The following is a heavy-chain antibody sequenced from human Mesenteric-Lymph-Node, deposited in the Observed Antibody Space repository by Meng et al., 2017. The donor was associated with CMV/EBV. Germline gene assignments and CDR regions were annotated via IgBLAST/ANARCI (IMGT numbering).Heavy chain of an antibody. Sequence: GESLKISCAASGFTVSANFMSWVRQAPGKGLVWVSRINSDGSSTSYADSVKGRFTISRDNSKNTLYLQMNSLRGEDTAVYYCARGYSGYDRPGLDYWGQGTLVTVSS. D-gene: IGHD5-12*01. J-gene: IGHJ4*02. CDR1: GFTVSANF. CDR3: ARGYSGYDRPGLDY. V-gene: IGHV3-74*01. CDR2: INSDGSST.